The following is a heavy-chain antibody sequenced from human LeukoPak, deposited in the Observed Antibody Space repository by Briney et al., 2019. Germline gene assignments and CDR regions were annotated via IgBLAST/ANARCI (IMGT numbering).Heavy chain of an antibody. Sequence: PSETLSLTCTVSGGSISSGSYYWSWIRQPPGKGLEWIGYIYSSGSTNYNPSLKGRVTISVDTSKNQFSLKLSSVSAADTAVYYCVRDHYYNSRGYTFGYWGQGTLVTVSS. CDR3: VRDHYYNSRGYTFGY. J-gene: IGHJ4*02. V-gene: IGHV4-61*01. CDR1: GGSISSGSYY. D-gene: IGHD3-22*01. CDR2: IYSSGST.